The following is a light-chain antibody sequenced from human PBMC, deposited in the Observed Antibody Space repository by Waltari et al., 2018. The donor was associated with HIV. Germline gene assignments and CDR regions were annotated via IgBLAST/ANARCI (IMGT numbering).Light chain of an antibody. Sequence: QSALTQPASVSGSPGQSLTISCTGTSSDVGSYNLVSWYQQHPGKAPKLMLYEGSKRPSGVFHRVSGSKSGNTASLTSSGLQAEDEAGYYCCSYAGSSTLVFGGGTKLTVL. CDR2: EGS. J-gene: IGLJ3*02. CDR3: CSYAGSSTLV. CDR1: SSDVGSYNL. V-gene: IGLV2-23*01.